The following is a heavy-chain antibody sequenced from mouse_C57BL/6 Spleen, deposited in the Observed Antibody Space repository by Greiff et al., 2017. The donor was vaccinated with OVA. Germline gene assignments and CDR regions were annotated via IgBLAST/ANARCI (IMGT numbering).Heavy chain of an antibody. Sequence: EVQRVESGGGLVQPKGSLKLSCAASGFSFNTYAMNWVRQAPGKGLEWVARIRSKSNNYATYYADSVKDRFTISRDDSESMLYLQMNNLKTEDTAMYYCVRHEEDGLRRDGYWYFDVWGTGTTVTVSS. J-gene: IGHJ1*03. CDR2: IRSKSNNYAT. CDR1: GFSFNTYA. CDR3: VRHEEDGLRRDGYWYFDV. D-gene: IGHD2-12*01. V-gene: IGHV10-1*01.